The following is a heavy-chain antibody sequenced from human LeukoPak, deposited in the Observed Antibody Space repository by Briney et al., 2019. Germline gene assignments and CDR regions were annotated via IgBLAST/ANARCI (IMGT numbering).Heavy chain of an antibody. J-gene: IGHJ5*01. CDR3: AREPVRKRWFDS. D-gene: IGHD3-10*01. V-gene: IGHV3-9*01. CDR2: ISWNSRSI. Sequence: PGRSLRLSCAASGFTFDDYAMHWVRQAPGKGLEWVSGISWNSRSIGYADSVKGRLTISRDNAKNSLYLQMNSLRAEDTAVYYCAREPVRKRWFDSWGQGTLVTVSS. CDR1: GFTFDDYA.